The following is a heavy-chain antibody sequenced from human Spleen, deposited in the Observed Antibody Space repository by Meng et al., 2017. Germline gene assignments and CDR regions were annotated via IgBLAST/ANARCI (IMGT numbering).Heavy chain of an antibody. CDR2: IYYSGST. J-gene: IGHJ4*02. D-gene: IGHD1-26*01. Sequence: SETLSLTCTVSGGSISSYYWSWLRPPPGKVLEWIGYIYYSGSTNYNPSLKSRVTISVDTSKNQFSLKLSSVTAADTAVYYCASLLVGATRLGFDYWGQGTLVTVSS. CDR3: ASLLVGATRLGFDY. V-gene: IGHV4-59*01. CDR1: GGSISSYY.